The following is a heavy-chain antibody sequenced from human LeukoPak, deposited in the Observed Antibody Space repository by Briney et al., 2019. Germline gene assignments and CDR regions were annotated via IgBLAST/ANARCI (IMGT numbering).Heavy chain of an antibody. D-gene: IGHD5-24*01. J-gene: IGHJ3*02. CDR1: GFTFSSYA. V-gene: IGHV3-30*04. CDR3: AMATYAPSAFDI. CDR2: ISYDGSNK. Sequence: GGSLRLSCAASGFTFSSYAMHWVRQAPGKGLEWMAVISYDGSNKYYADSVKGRFTISRDNSKNTLYLQMNSLRAEDTAVYYCAMATYAPSAFDIWGQGTMVTVSS.